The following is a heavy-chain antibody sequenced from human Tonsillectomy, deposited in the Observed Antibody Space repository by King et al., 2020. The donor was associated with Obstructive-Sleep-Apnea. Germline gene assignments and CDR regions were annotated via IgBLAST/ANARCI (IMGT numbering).Heavy chain of an antibody. J-gene: IGHJ4*02. D-gene: IGHD5-12*01. CDR1: GYSFTSYW. CDR3: ARPSTMVATDFDY. Sequence: EWQLVQSGAEVKKPGESLRISCKGSGYSFTSYWINWVRQMPGKGLEWMGRIDPGDSYTTYSPSFQGHVTISADKSISTAYLQWSSLKASDTAMYYCARPSTMVATDFDYWGQGTLVTVSS. CDR2: IDPGDSYT. V-gene: IGHV5-10-1*01.